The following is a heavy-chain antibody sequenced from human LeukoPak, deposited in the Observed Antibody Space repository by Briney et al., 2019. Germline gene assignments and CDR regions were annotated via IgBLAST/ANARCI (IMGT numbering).Heavy chain of an antibody. CDR2: ISYDGSDE. CDR3: AKGPILGTKRGAFDI. V-gene: IGHV3-30*18. J-gene: IGHJ3*02. Sequence: GTSLRLSCTASGFSFSSHGMHWVRQAPGKGLEWVAVISYDGSDENYADSVKGRFTTTRENSKDTLYLQMNSLGSEDTAVYYCAKGPILGTKRGAFDIWGQGTMVIVSS. CDR1: GFSFSSHG. D-gene: IGHD1-26*01.